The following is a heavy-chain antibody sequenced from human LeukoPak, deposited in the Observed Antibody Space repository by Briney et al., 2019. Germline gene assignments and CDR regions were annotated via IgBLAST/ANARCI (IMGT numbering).Heavy chain of an antibody. J-gene: IGHJ5*02. CDR1: GGSISSYY. CDR3: ARDHLAGPVLGWFDP. D-gene: IGHD6-19*01. V-gene: IGHV4-59*01. CDR2: IYYSGST. Sequence: SETLSLTCTVSGGSISSYYWSWIRQPPGKGLEWIGYIYYSGSTNYNPSLKSRVTISVDTSKNQFSLKLSSVTAADTAVYYCARDHLAGPVLGWFDPWGQGTLVTVSS.